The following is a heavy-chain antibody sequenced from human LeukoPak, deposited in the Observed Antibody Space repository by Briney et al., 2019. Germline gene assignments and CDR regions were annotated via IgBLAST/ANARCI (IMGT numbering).Heavy chain of an antibody. CDR3: ARVINVLRYFDWPCDY. D-gene: IGHD3-9*01. J-gene: IGHJ4*02. V-gene: IGHV3-21*01. CDR1: GFTFSSYS. Sequence: PGGSLRLSCAASGFTFSSYSMNWVRQAPGKGLEWVSSISSSSSYIYYADSVKGRFTISRDNAKNSLYLQVNSLRAEDTAVYYCARVINVLRYFDWPCDYWGQGTLVTVSS. CDR2: ISSSSSYI.